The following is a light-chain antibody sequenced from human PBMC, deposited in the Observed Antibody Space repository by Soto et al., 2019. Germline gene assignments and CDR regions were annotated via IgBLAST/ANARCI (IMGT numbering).Light chain of an antibody. CDR1: QSISRY. CDR3: QQDLRPPLT. J-gene: IGKJ3*01. V-gene: IGKV1-39*01. CDR2: AAS. Sequence: DIQMTQSPSSLSASIGDRVTITCRASQSISRYLNWYQQKPGKAPGLLIYAASTLQSGVPSRFSASGSGTDFTLTISSLQPEDFATYYCQQDLRPPLTFGPGTKVDIK.